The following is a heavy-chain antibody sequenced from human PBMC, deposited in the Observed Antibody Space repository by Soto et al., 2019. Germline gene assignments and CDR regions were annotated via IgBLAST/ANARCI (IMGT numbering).Heavy chain of an antibody. D-gene: IGHD3-22*01. CDR2: VYFTGST. J-gene: IGHJ4*01. CDR1: GDSNSSYY. CDR3: ASFPVIPGRDSPLIFDY. Sequence: PSETLSLTCTVSGDSNSSYYWSWIRQSPGKALEWMGYVYFTGSTNYSPSLESRLTILVDTSKNQFSLKLTSVTAADTAVYYCASFPVIPGRDSPLIFDYWGQGTLVTVSS. V-gene: IGHV4-59*08.